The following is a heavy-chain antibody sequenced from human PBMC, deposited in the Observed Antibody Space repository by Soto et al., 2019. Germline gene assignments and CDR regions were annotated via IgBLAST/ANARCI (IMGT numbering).Heavy chain of an antibody. CDR1: GYTFNTYY. J-gene: IGHJ6*02. Sequence: GASVKVSCKPSGYTFNTYYLHWVRQAPGQALEWMGVIHPSGGGTTYAQKFLGRVTVTRDTSTSTVFMELSSLRSDDTAVYYCARTYHYDSGGKTYFYYGMDVWG. V-gene: IGHV1-46*02. CDR3: ARTYHYDSGGKTYFYYGMDV. D-gene: IGHD3-22*01. CDR2: IHPSGGGT.